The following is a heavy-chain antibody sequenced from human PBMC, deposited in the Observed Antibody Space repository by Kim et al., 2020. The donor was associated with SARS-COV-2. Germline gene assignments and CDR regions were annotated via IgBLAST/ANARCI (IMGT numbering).Heavy chain of an antibody. J-gene: IGHJ5*02. Sequence: SETLSLTCTVSGGAISTYDWNWIRQPPWKGLEWMGDIYYSGITKYNPALKSRVTISVDTSKNQFSLRLTSVTAADTAVYYCARVMATSGSIRFDPWGQGTLVTVSS. D-gene: IGHD7-27*01. CDR3: ARVMATSGSIRFDP. V-gene: IGHV4-59*01. CDR2: IYYSGIT. CDR1: GGAISTYD.